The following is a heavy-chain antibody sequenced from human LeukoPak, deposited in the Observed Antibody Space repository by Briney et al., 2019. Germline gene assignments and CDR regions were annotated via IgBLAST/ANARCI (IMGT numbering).Heavy chain of an antibody. CDR1: GYTFTGYY. CDR2: INPNSGGT. V-gene: IGHV1-2*02. Sequence: GASVKVSCKASGYTFTGYYMHWVRQAPGQGLEWMGWINPNSGGTNYAQKFQGRATMTRDTSISTAYMELSRLRSDDTAVYYCARDLTGEGISYDYWGQGTLVTVSS. CDR3: ARDLTGEGISYDY. J-gene: IGHJ4*02. D-gene: IGHD3-9*01.